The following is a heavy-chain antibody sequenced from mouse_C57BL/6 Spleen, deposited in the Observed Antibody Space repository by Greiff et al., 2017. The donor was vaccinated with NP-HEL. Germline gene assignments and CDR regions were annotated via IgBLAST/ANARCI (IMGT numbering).Heavy chain of an antibody. CDR3: ARDLLLRYYYAMDY. CDR2: SRNKANDYTT. Sequence: EVKVVESGGGLVQSGRSLRLSCATSGFTFSDFYMEWVRQAPGKGLEWIAASRNKANDYTTEYSASVKGRFIVSRDTSQSILYLQMNALRAEDTAIYYCARDLLLRYYYAMDYWGQGTSVTVSS. J-gene: IGHJ4*01. CDR1: GFTFSDFY. V-gene: IGHV7-1*01. D-gene: IGHD1-1*01.